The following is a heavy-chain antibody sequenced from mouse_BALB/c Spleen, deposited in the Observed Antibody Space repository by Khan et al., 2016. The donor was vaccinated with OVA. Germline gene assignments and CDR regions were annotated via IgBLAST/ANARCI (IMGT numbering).Heavy chain of an antibody. CDR3: ARRTTGYAMDY. J-gene: IGHJ4*01. V-gene: IGHV1-4*01. CDR2: INPRSSYT. Sequence: QVQLQQSGAELARPGASGKMSCKASGYTFTSNTMHWVKQRPGQGLEWIGYINPRSSYTNYNQKFKDKATLTADKSSSTAYMQLSSVTSEDSAVCYCARRTTGYAMDYWGKGTSVTVSA. D-gene: IGHD2-14*01. CDR1: GYTFTSNT.